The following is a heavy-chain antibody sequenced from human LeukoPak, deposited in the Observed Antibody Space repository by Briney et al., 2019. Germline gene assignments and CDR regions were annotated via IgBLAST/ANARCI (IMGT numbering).Heavy chain of an antibody. CDR3: ARDNRGRYSYYYYYGMDV. J-gene: IGHJ6*02. CDR2: IYYSGST. V-gene: IGHV4-59*01. D-gene: IGHD3-9*01. Sequence: SETLSLTCAVYGGSFSGYYWSWIRQPPGKGLEWIGYIYYSGSTNYNPSLKSRVTISVDTSKNQFTLKLSSVTAADTAVYYCARDNRGRYSYYYYYGMDVWGQGTTVTVSS. CDR1: GGSFSGYY.